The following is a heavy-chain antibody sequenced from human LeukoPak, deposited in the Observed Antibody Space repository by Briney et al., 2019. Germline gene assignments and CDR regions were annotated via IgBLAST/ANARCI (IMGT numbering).Heavy chain of an antibody. CDR3: ARRRDGYNFGYFDL. Sequence: GASVKVSCKASGYTFTSYDINWVRQATGQGLEWMGWMTPNSGYTGYAQKFQGRVTITRNTSITTAYMELSSLRFEDTAVYYCARRRDGYNFGYFDLWGRGTLVTVSS. D-gene: IGHD5-24*01. CDR2: MTPNSGYT. CDR1: GYTFTSYD. V-gene: IGHV1-8*03. J-gene: IGHJ2*01.